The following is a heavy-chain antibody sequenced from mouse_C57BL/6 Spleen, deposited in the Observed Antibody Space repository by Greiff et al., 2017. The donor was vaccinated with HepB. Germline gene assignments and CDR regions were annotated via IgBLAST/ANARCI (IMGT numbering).Heavy chain of an antibody. CDR2: ISYDGSN. D-gene: IGHD1-1*01. J-gene: IGHJ2*01. CDR1: GYSITSGYY. V-gene: IGHV3-6*01. Sequence: EVQVVESGPGLVKPSQSLSLTCSVTGYSITSGYYWNWIRQFPGNKLEWMGYISYDGSNNYNPSLKNRISITRDTSKNQFFLKLNSVTTEDTATYYCARGGYYYGSSYGYFDYWGQGTTLTVSS. CDR3: ARGGYYYGSSYGYFDY.